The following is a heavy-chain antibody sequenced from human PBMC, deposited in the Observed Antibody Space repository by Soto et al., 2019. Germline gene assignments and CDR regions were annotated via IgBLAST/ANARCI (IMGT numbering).Heavy chain of an antibody. V-gene: IGHV1-3*01. Sequence: QVQLVQSGAEVKKPGASVKVSCKASGYTFTSYAMHWVRQAPGQRLEWMGWINAGNGNTKYSQKFQGRVTITRDTSASTAYRELSRRRSEDTAVYYCAIGYCRGGSCYRLNYLDYWGQGTLVTVSS. D-gene: IGHD2-15*01. CDR1: GYTFTSYA. J-gene: IGHJ4*02. CDR3: AIGYCRGGSCYRLNYLDY. CDR2: INAGNGNT.